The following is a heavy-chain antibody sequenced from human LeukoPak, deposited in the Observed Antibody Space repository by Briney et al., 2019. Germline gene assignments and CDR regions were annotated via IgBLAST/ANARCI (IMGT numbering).Heavy chain of an antibody. D-gene: IGHD3-22*01. CDR2: ISSSSSTI. CDR1: GFTFSSYS. Sequence: GGSLRLSCAASGFTFSSYSMNWVRQAPGKGLEWASYISSSSSTIYYADSVKGRFTISRDNAKNSLYLQMNSLRAEDTAVYYCARQAYYYDSSGYNHYFDYWGQGTLVTVSS. CDR3: ARQAYYYDSSGYNHYFDY. J-gene: IGHJ4*02. V-gene: IGHV3-48*04.